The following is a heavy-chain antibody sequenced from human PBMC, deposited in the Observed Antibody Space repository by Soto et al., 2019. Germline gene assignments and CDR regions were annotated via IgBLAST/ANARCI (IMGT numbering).Heavy chain of an antibody. CDR2: IYYTGAT. Sequence: SETLSLTCTVSGGSISTTSYYWGWIRQSPGKGLEWIGTIYYTGATYYNPSLKSRVTMSIDTSKNQFSLKLSSVTAADTAVYYCAQEVRALISAVGKGYWGQGTLVTVSS. CDR1: GGSISTTSYY. V-gene: IGHV4-39*01. CDR3: AQEVRALISAVGKGY. D-gene: IGHD6-13*01. J-gene: IGHJ4*02.